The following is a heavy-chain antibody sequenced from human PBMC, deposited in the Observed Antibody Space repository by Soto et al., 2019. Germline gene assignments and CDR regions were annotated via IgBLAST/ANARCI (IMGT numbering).Heavy chain of an antibody. D-gene: IGHD6-19*01. V-gene: IGHV1-69*12. Sequence: QVQLVQSGAEVKKPGSSVKVSCKASGGTFSSYAISWVRQAPGQGLEWMGGIIPIFGTANYAQKFQGRVTINAXVSXSXAYMELSSLRYEDTAVYYCARGRAGPDYYYYYGMDVWGQGTTVTVSS. J-gene: IGHJ6*02. CDR1: GGTFSSYA. CDR2: IIPIFGTA. CDR3: ARGRAGPDYYYYYGMDV.